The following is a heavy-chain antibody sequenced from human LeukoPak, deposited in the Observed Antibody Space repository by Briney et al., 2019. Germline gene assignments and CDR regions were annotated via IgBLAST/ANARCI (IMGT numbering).Heavy chain of an antibody. CDR1: GFTFDDYG. Sequence: PGGSLRLSCEASGFTFDDYGMSWVRQSPGKGLEWVSAITNWNGGSTGYADSVRGRFTISRDNAKNSLYLQMNSLRAEDTALYYCARCSRSSTDCYSAFDIWAKGQWSPSLQ. CDR3: ARCSRSSTDCYSAFDI. J-gene: IGHJ3*02. CDR2: ITNWNGGST. D-gene: IGHD2-2*02. V-gene: IGHV3-20*04.